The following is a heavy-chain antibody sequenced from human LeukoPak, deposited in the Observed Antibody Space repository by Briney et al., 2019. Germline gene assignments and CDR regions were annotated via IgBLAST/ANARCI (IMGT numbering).Heavy chain of an antibody. J-gene: IGHJ6*02. Sequence: SETLSLTCTVSGDSISNYYWNWIRQPPGKGLEWIGYIYDSGSTNYNPSLKSRVTIPLDTSKNQFSLKLSSVTAADTAVYYCARGDGPKTGYYYYGMDVWGQGTTVTVSS. CDR2: IYDSGST. D-gene: IGHD3-10*01. CDR1: GDSISNYY. V-gene: IGHV4-59*01. CDR3: ARGDGPKTGYYYYGMDV.